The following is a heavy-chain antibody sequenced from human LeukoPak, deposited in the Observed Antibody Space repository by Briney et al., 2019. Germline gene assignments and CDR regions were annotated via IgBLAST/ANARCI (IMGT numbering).Heavy chain of an antibody. J-gene: IGHJ4*02. Sequence: GGSLRLSCAASGFTFSSYAMSWVRQAPGKGLEWVSAISGSGGSTYYADSVKGRFTISRDNSKNTLYLQMNSLRAEDTAVYYCAASPSGSYYKTFDYWGRGTLVTISS. CDR3: AASPSGSYYKTFDY. CDR1: GFTFSSYA. D-gene: IGHD1-26*01. CDR2: ISGSGGST. V-gene: IGHV3-23*01.